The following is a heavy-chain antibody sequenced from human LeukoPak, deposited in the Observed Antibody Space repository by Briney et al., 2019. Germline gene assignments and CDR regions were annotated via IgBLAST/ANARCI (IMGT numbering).Heavy chain of an antibody. D-gene: IGHD3-16*01. CDR1: GFTFSDSW. CDR3: ATYTHWVAGDV. V-gene: IGHV3-7*01. Sequence: GGSLRLSCGASGFTFSDSWMSWVRQAPGKGLEWVANMNQDGSEKAYVDSVKGRFAISRDNARNSLYLQMSSLRAEDTAVYYCATYTHWVAGDVWGQGTTVTVSS. J-gene: IGHJ6*02. CDR2: MNQDGSEK.